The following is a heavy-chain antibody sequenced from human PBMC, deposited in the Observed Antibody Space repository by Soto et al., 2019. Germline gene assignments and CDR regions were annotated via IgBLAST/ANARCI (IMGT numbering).Heavy chain of an antibody. CDR1: GGSFSGYY. Sequence: QVQLQQWGAGLLKPSETLSLTCAVYGGSFSGYYWSWIRQPPGKGLEWIGEINHSGSTNYNPSLKSRVTISVDTSKNQFSLKLSSVPDADTAVYYCARLPQAARPGAFDIWGQGTMVTVSS. J-gene: IGHJ3*02. CDR2: INHSGST. D-gene: IGHD6-6*01. V-gene: IGHV4-34*01. CDR3: ARLPQAARPGAFDI.